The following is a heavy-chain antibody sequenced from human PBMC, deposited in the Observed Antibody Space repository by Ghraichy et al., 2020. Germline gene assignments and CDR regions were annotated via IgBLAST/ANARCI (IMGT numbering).Heavy chain of an antibody. CDR1: GFTFSSYW. Sequence: GGSLRLSCAASGFTFSSYWMSWVRQAPGKGLEWVANIKQDGSEKYYVDSVKGRFTISRDNAKNSLYLQMNSLRAEDTAVYYCAREVEWELPPPGADYWGQGTLVTVSS. J-gene: IGHJ4*02. D-gene: IGHD1-26*01. V-gene: IGHV3-7*01. CDR2: IKQDGSEK. CDR3: AREVEWELPPPGADY.